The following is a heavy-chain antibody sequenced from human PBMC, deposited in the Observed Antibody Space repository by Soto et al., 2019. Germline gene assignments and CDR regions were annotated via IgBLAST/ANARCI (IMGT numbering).Heavy chain of an antibody. CDR1: GYTFTGYY. CDR2: INPNSGGT. CDR3: ARDMARYYYGSGSSVFDY. Sequence: ASVKVSCKASGYTFTGYYMHWVRQAPGQGLEWMGWINPNSGGTNYAQKFQGRVTMTRDTSISTAYMELSRLRSDDTAVYYCARDMARYYYGSGSSVFDYWGQGTLVTVSS. J-gene: IGHJ4*02. D-gene: IGHD3-10*01. V-gene: IGHV1-2*02.